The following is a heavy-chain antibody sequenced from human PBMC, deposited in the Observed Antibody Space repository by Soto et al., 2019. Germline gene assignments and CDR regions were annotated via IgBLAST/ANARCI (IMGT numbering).Heavy chain of an antibody. CDR2: ISSSSSYI. Sequence: EVQLVESGGGLVKPGGSLRLSCAASGFTFSSYSMNWVHQAPGKGLEWVSSISSSSSYIYYADSVKGRFTISRDNAKNSLYLQMNSLRAEDTAVYYCARDRGFVHGSGPQSYYYGMDVWGQGTTVTVS. D-gene: IGHD3-10*01. J-gene: IGHJ6*02. V-gene: IGHV3-21*01. CDR3: ARDRGFVHGSGPQSYYYGMDV. CDR1: GFTFSSYS.